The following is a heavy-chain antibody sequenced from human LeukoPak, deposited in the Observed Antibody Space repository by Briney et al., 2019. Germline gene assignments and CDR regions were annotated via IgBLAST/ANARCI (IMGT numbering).Heavy chain of an antibody. CDR2: IYPGDSDT. CDR3: ARPSGDNRFDH. J-gene: IGHJ4*02. D-gene: IGHD4-17*01. V-gene: IGHV5-51*01. Sequence: GESLKISCKGSGYSFTTYSIGWVRQMPGKGLEWMEIIYPGDSDTRYSPSFQGQVTISADKSISTAYLQWSSLKASDTAIYYCARPSGDNRFDHWGQGTLVTVSS. CDR1: GYSFTTYS.